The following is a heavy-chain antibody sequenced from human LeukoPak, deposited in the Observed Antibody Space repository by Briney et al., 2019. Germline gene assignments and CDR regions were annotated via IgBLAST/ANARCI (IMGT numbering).Heavy chain of an antibody. CDR3: ARMRSIEDAFDI. V-gene: IGHV3-23*01. Sequence: GGSLRLSCAASGFTFSSYAMSWVRQAPGKGLEWVSGISGSGGSTYYADSVKGRFTISRDNAKNSLYLQMNSLRAEDTAVYYCARMRSIEDAFDIWGQGTMVTVSS. CDR2: ISGSGGST. CDR1: GFTFSSYA. J-gene: IGHJ3*02.